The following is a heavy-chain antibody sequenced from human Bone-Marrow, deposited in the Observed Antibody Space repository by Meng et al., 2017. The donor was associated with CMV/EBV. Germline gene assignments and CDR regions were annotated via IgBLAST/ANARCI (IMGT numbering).Heavy chain of an antibody. D-gene: IGHD3-3*02. CDR1: GGSISSYY. CDR2: IYYSGST. Sequence: SETLSLTCTVSGGSISSYYWSWIQQPPGKGLEWIGYIYYSGSTNYNPSLKSRVTISVDTSKNQFSLKLSSVTAADTAVYYCARDSPLASSKFDPSGQGTPVTV. V-gene: IGHV4-59*12. J-gene: IGHJ5*02. CDR3: ARDSPLASSKFDP.